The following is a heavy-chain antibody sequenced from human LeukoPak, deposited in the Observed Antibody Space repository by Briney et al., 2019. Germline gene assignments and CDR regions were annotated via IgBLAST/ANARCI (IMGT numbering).Heavy chain of an antibody. Sequence: SETLSLTCTVSGGSISSSSYYWGWIRQPPGKGLEWIGSIYYSGSTYYNPSLKSRVTISVDTSKNQFSLKLGSVTAADTAVYYCASPPYYYDSSGSIGAFDIWGQGTMVTVSS. J-gene: IGHJ3*02. V-gene: IGHV4-39*01. CDR1: GGSISSSSYY. D-gene: IGHD3-22*01. CDR3: ASPPYYYDSSGSIGAFDI. CDR2: IYYSGST.